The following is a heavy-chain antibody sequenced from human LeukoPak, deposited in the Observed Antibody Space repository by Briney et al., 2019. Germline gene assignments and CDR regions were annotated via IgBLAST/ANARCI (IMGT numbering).Heavy chain of an antibody. D-gene: IGHD5-18*01. V-gene: IGHV1-24*01. CDR1: GYTLTELS. J-gene: IGHJ4*02. CDR3: ARDSNVDTALALFDY. Sequence: ASVKVSCKVSGYTLTELSMHWVRQAPGKGLEWMGGFDPEDGETIYAQKFQGRVTMTEDTSTDTAYMELSSLRSEDTAVYYCARDSNVDTALALFDYWGQGTLVTVSS. CDR2: FDPEDGET.